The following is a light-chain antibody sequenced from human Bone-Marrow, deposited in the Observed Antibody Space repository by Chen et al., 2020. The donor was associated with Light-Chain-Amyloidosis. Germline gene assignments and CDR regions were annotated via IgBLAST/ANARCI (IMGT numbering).Light chain of an antibody. Sequence: EIVLTQSPATLSLSPGERATLSCRASQSVSSFLAWYQQKPDQTPRLLIYDASNRAAGIPARFSGSGSETDFTLTISSLGPEDFEVYYCKQRTIWPPRVTFGQGTKLELK. CDR2: DAS. V-gene: IGKV3-11*01. CDR3: KQRTIWPPRVT. J-gene: IGKJ2*01. CDR1: QSVSSF.